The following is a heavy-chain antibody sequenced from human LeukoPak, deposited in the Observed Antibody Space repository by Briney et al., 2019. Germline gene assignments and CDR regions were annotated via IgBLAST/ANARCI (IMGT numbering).Heavy chain of an antibody. J-gene: IGHJ4*02. CDR1: GGSISSRSYY. Sequence: PSETLSLTCTVSGGSISSRSYYWGWIRQPPGKGLEWIGSIYYSGSTCYNPSLKSRVTISVDTSKNQFSLKLSSVTAADTAVYYCARQEGSQNFDYWGQGTLVTVSS. V-gene: IGHV4-39*01. CDR3: ARQEGSQNFDY. CDR2: IYYSGST.